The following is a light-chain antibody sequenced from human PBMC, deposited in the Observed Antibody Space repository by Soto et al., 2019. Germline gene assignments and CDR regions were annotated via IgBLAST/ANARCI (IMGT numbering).Light chain of an antibody. J-gene: IGKJ1*01. Sequence: DIQLTQSPSFLSASVGDRVTITCRASQGISSYLAWYQQKPGKAPKLLIYAASAVQSGVPSRFSGSGSGTDVTLTISSLQPEDFATYYCQQLNSYPRAFGQGHKVDIK. CDR1: QGISSY. V-gene: IGKV1-9*01. CDR3: QQLNSYPRA. CDR2: AAS.